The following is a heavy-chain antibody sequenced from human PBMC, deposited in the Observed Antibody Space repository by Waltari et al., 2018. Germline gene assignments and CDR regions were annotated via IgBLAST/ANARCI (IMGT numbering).Heavy chain of an antibody. CDR3: AKDLERSTTTFPAMES. D-gene: IGHD1-26*01. J-gene: IGHJ5*02. CDR1: GFTFSTYA. V-gene: IGHV3-23*01. Sequence: EVQLLESGGGLVQPGGSLRLTCAASGFTFSTYAMSWVRQDPGKGLEWVSAISGSGGSTFYAASVKGRFAISRDNSMNTLYLQMDSLRAEDTAVYYCAKDLERSTTTFPAMESWGQGTLVTVSS. CDR2: ISGSGGST.